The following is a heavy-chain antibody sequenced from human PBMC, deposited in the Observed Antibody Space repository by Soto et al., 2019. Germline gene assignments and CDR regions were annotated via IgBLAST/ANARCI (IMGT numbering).Heavy chain of an antibody. CDR3: ARGSLHLYYFDY. V-gene: IGHV4-34*01. D-gene: IGHD4-4*01. CDR1: GGSFSGYY. CDR2: INHSGST. Sequence: QVQLQQWGAGLLKPSETLSLTCAVYGGSFSGYYWSWIRQPPGKGLEWIGEINHSGSTNYNTSLKGRVPQTRRPAKDQFSLKLSSVTAADTAVYYCARGSLHLYYFDYWGQGTLVTVSS. J-gene: IGHJ4*02.